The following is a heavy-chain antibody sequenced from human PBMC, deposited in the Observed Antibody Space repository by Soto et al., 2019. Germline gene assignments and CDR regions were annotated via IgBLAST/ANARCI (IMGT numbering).Heavy chain of an antibody. D-gene: IGHD2-2*01. CDR3: ARDVVPAADEYYFDY. J-gene: IGHJ4*02. CDR2: IYSGGST. Sequence: GGSRRLSCAASGFTVSSNYMSWVRQAPGKGLEWVSVIYSGGSTYYADSVKGRFTISRDNSKNTLYLQMNSLRAEDTAVYYCARDVVPAADEYYFDYWGQGTLVTVSS. CDR1: GFTVSSNY. V-gene: IGHV3-66*01.